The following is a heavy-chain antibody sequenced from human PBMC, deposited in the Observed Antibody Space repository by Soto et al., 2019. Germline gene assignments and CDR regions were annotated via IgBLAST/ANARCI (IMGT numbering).Heavy chain of an antibody. Sequence: QVQLQESGPGLVKPSQTLSLTCTVSGGSISSGGYYWSWIRQHPGKGLEWIGYIYYSGSTYYNPSLKSRVTISVYTSKNQFSLKLSSVTAADTAVYYCARDLWEVRGRWFDPWGQGTLVTVSS. CDR1: GGSISSGGYY. CDR2: IYYSGST. D-gene: IGHD3-10*01. V-gene: IGHV4-31*03. CDR3: ARDLWEVRGRWFDP. J-gene: IGHJ5*02.